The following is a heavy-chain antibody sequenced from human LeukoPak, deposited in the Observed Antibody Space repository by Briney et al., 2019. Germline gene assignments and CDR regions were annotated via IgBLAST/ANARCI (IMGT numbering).Heavy chain of an antibody. CDR2: VNPNSGGT. Sequence: ASMKLSCKASGFTFTGYYIHWVRQAPGQGLEWMGWVNPNSGGTNYAQMFQGRVTMTRDTSLSTAYMELSWLRSDDTAVYYCARDSYGGNWSLGYWGQGTLDTVSS. CDR3: ARDSYGGNWSLGY. V-gene: IGHV1-2*02. CDR1: GFTFTGYY. D-gene: IGHD4-23*01. J-gene: IGHJ4*02.